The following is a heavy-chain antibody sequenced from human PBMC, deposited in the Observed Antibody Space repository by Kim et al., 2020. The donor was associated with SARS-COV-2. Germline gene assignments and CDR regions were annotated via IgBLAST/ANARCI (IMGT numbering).Heavy chain of an antibody. CDR2: INHSGST. J-gene: IGHJ4*02. D-gene: IGHD6-19*01. V-gene: IGHV4-34*01. CDR1: GGSFSGYY. Sequence: SETLSLTCAVYGGSFSGYYWSWIRQPPGKGLEWIGEINHSGSTNYNPSLKSRVTISVDTSKNQFSLKLSSVTAADTAVYYCARGLRYSSGYPQFDYWGQGTLVTVSS. CDR3: ARGLRYSSGYPQFDY.